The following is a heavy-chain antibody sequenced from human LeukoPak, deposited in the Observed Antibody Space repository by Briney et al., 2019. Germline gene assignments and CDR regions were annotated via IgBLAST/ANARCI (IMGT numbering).Heavy chain of an antibody. J-gene: IGHJ3*02. CDR2: IYYSGST. CDR1: GGSISSYY. CDR3: ARSGGVVEIPNDAFDI. Sequence: SETLSLTCTVSGGSISSYYWSWIRQPPGKGLEWIGYIYYSGSTNYNPSLKSRVTISVDTSKNQFSLKLSSVTAADTAVYYCARSGGVVEIPNDAFDIWGQGTMVTVSS. V-gene: IGHV4-59*01. D-gene: IGHD2-21*01.